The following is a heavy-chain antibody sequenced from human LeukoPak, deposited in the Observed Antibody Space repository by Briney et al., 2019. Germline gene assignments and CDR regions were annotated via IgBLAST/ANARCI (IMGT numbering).Heavy chain of an antibody. CDR1: GGSISSYY. D-gene: IGHD1-1*01. CDR3: ARVRDDYMDV. V-gene: IGHV4-59*01. CDR2: IYYSGST. J-gene: IGHJ6*03. Sequence: PSETLSLTCTVSGGSISSYYWSWIRQPPGKGLEWIGHIYYSGSTNYNPSLKSRVTISVDTSKNQFSLKLSSVTAADTAVYYCARVRDDYMDVWGKGTTVTVSS.